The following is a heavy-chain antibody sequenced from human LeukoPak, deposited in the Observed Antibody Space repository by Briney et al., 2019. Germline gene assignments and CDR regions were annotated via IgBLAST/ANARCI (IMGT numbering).Heavy chain of an antibody. J-gene: IGHJ4*02. D-gene: IGHD3-22*01. CDR1: GFTFSNAW. CDR3: TTELLYYYDSSGSDY. Sequence: PGGSLRLSCAASGFTFSNAWMSWVRQAPGKGLEWVGRIKSKTDGGTTDYAAPVKGRFTISRDDSKSTLYLQMNSLKTEDTAVYYCTTELLYYYDSSGSDYWGQGTLVTVSS. CDR2: IKSKTDGGTT. V-gene: IGHV3-15*01.